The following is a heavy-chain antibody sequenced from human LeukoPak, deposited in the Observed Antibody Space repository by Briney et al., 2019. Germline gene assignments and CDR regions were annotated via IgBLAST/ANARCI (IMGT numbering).Heavy chain of an antibody. D-gene: IGHD2-2*01. CDR3: ARHVPTPYYYMDV. CDR1: GDSRISGYY. V-gene: IGHV4-38-2*01. J-gene: IGHJ6*03. CDR2: IYHSGST. Sequence: SEAPSHTSAVSGDSRISGYYWGWFRQPPGKGLEWIGSIYHSGSTYYNPSLKSRVTISVDTSKNQFSLKLSSVTAADTAVYYCARHVPTPYYYMDVWGKGTTVTVSS.